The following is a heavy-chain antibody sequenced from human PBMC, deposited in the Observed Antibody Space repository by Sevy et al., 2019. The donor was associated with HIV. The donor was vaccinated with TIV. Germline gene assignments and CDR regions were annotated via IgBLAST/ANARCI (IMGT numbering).Heavy chain of an antibody. CDR2: LKSDVYGGTV. CDR3: TRWKAAQSIFDY. Sequence: GGSLRLSCTASGFTFGDYCMSWVRQAPGKGLEWVAFLKSDVYGGTVDHAASVRVRFVILRDDSKTIAYLQMNDLKTEDTGVYYCTRWKAAQSIFDYWGQGALVTVSS. J-gene: IGHJ4*02. V-gene: IGHV3-49*04. CDR1: GFTFGDYC. D-gene: IGHD6-13*01.